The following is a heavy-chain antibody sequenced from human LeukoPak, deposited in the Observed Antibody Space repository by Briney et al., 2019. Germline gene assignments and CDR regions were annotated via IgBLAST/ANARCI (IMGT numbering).Heavy chain of an antibody. Sequence: ASVKVSCKASGYTFTNYYIHWVRQAPGQGLEWMGIINPSGGSTNYAQKFQARVTMTTDTSTITVYMEVSSLRSEDTAVYYCARWRTTYLDYWGQGTLVTVSS. CDR2: INPSGGST. CDR3: ARWRTTYLDY. D-gene: IGHD1/OR15-1a*01. V-gene: IGHV1-46*01. J-gene: IGHJ4*02. CDR1: GYTFTNYY.